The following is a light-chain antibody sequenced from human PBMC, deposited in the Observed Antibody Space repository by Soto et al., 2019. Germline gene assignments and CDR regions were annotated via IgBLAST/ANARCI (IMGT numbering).Light chain of an antibody. J-gene: IGLJ2*01. Sequence: QSALTQPASVSGSPGQSITISCTGSSNDIGIYNYVSWYQQHPGKAPKLIIYDVTNRPSGVSNRFSGSKSGNTASLTISGLQAEDEADYYCSSYTTSSTLVFGGGTKVTVL. V-gene: IGLV2-14*01. CDR3: SSYTTSSTLV. CDR1: SNDIGIYNY. CDR2: DVT.